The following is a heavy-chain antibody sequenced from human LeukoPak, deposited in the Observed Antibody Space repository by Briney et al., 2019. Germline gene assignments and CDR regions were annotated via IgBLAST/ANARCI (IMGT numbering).Heavy chain of an antibody. D-gene: IGHD6-19*01. J-gene: IGHJ5*02. CDR3: ARDDSSGWFDP. CDR2: IYYSGST. V-gene: IGHV4-59*01. CDR1: GGSISSYY. Sequence: SETLSLTCTVSGGSISSYYWSWIRQPPGKGLEWIGYIYYSGSTNYNPSLRSRVTISVDTSKNQFSLKLSSVTAADTAVSYCARDDSSGWFDPWGQGTLVTVSS.